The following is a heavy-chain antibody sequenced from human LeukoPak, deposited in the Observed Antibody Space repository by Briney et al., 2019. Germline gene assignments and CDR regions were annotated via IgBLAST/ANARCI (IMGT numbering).Heavy chain of an antibody. CDR3: AERLWFGELSRDY. CDR2: IIPILGIA. CDR1: GGTFSSYA. D-gene: IGHD3-10*01. V-gene: IGHV1-69*04. Sequence: ASVKVSCKASGGTFSSYAISWVRQAPGQGLEWMGRIIPILGIANYAQKFQGRVTITADKSTSTAYMELSSLRSEDTAVYYCAERLWFGELSRDYWGQGTLVTVSS. J-gene: IGHJ4*02.